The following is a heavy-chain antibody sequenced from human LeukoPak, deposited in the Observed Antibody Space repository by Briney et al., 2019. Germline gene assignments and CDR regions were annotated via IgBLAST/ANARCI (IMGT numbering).Heavy chain of an antibody. CDR1: GFTFSSYA. V-gene: IGHV3-33*08. D-gene: IGHD2-21*02. CDR2: IWYDGSNK. Sequence: AGRSLRLSCAASGFTFSSYAMHWVRQAPGKGLEWVAVIWYDGSNKYYADSVKGRFTISRDNSKNTLYLQMNSLRAEDTAVYYCAREKVVTAMVPSGMDVWGQGTTVTVSS. J-gene: IGHJ6*02. CDR3: AREKVVTAMVPSGMDV.